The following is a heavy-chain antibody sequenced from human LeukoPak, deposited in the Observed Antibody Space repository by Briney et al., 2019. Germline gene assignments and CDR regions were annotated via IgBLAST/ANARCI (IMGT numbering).Heavy chain of an antibody. D-gene: IGHD2-15*01. Sequence: SVKLSCKAAGGTFSSYVISWVRQAPGQGLEWMGGVITIFGTANYAQKFQGRVTIIADKSTSTAYMELSSPSSEDTAVYYCARSRSCNGGSCYSDPYYYGMDVWGKGTTVTVSS. J-gene: IGHJ6*04. CDR3: ARSRSCNGGSCYSDPYYYGMDV. CDR1: GGTFSSYV. V-gene: IGHV1-69*06. CDR2: VITIFGTA.